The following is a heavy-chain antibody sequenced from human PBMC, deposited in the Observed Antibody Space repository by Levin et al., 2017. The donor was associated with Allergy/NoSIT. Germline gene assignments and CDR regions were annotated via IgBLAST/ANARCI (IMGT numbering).Heavy chain of an antibody. D-gene: IGHD3-10*01. J-gene: IGHJ6*02. CDR3: AKIYGSGSPTGSYYGMDV. Sequence: GGSLRLSCAASGFTFDDYAMHWFRQAPGKGLEWVSGISWNSGSIGYADSVKGRFTISRDNAKNSLYLQMNSLRPEDTAFYYCAKIYGSGSPTGSYYGMDVWGQGTTVTVSS. CDR2: ISWNSGSI. V-gene: IGHV3-9*01. CDR1: GFTFDDYA.